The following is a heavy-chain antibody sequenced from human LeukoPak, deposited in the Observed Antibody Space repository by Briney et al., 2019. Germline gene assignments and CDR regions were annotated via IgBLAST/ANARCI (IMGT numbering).Heavy chain of an antibody. CDR1: GGSISSSSYY. CDR3: ARAPSALNWFDP. V-gene: IGHV4-39*07. D-gene: IGHD2-2*01. Sequence: SETLSLTCNVSGGSISSSSYYWGWIRQPPGKGLEWIGSVYYSGSAYYNPSLKSRVTISVDASKNQFSLDLSSVTAADTAVFHCARAPSALNWFDPWGRGTLVTVSS. J-gene: IGHJ5*02. CDR2: VYYSGSA.